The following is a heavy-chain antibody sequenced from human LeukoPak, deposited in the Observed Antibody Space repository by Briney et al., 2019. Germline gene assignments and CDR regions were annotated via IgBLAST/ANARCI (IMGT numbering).Heavy chain of an antibody. CDR1: GFTFTTYW. J-gene: IGHJ6*02. CDR2: IYPGDSDT. CDR3: ASPTVTEDYYYGMDV. Sequence: GESLKISCKGSGFTFTTYWIGWVRQMSGKGLEWMGVIYPGDSDTRYSPSFRGQVTISADKSISTAYLQWSSLKASDTAMYYCASPTVTEDYYYGMDVWGQGTTVTVSS. D-gene: IGHD4-17*01. V-gene: IGHV5-51*01.